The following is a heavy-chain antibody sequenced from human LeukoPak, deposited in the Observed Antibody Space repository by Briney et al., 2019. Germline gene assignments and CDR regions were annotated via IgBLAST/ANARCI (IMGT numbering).Heavy chain of an antibody. Sequence: GGSLRLSCAASGFTFANFAMSWVRQAPGKGLEWVSDISDRGGIKNYADSVKGRFTISRDNSNNTLYLQMNSLRAEDTAVYFCAKKQTTTVTTLDYWGQGTLVTVSS. V-gene: IGHV3-23*01. CDR2: ISDRGGIK. CDR1: GFTFANFA. CDR3: AKKQTTTVTTLDY. D-gene: IGHD4-17*01. J-gene: IGHJ4*02.